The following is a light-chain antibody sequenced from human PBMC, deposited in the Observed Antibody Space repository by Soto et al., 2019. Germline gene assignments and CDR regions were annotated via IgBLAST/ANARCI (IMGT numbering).Light chain of an antibody. Sequence: EIMLTQSPGTLSLTPGERATLSCRASQSVGSSHLAWYQQKPGQAPRLLFYGASTGATGLPARFSGSGSGTDFTLTISRLEPEDFAVYYCQQYGSSGTFGQGTKVDI. J-gene: IGKJ1*01. CDR3: QQYGSSGT. V-gene: IGKV3-20*01. CDR2: GAS. CDR1: QSVGSSH.